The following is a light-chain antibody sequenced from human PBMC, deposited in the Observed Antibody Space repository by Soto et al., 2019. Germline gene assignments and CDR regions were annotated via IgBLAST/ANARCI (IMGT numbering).Light chain of an antibody. V-gene: IGLV1-40*01. CDR1: SSNIGADFG. J-gene: IGLJ3*02. CDR3: QSYDRSLSGWV. Sequence: QSVLTQPPSVSGAPGQTITISCTGSSSNIGADFGVHWYQQLPGAAPKLVIFVNTNRPSGVPDRFSGSKSGTSASLAITGLQAEDEADYFCQSYDRSLSGWVFGTETKVTVL. CDR2: VNT.